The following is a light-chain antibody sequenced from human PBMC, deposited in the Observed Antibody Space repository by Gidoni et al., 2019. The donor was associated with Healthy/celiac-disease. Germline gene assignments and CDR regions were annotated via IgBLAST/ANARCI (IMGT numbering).Light chain of an antibody. CDR1: QSVSRSY. CDR2: GAS. CDR3: QQYGSSPWT. J-gene: IGKJ1*01. V-gene: IGKV3-20*01. Sequence: EIVLTQSPGTLSLSPGERATLSCKASQSVSRSYLAWYQQKPGQAPRLLIYGASSRATGIPDRFSSSGSGTDFTLTISRLEPEDFAVYYCQQYGSSPWTFGQGTKVEIK.